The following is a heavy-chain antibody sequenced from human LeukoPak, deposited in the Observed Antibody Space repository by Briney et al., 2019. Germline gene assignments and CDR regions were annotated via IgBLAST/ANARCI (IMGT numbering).Heavy chain of an antibody. V-gene: IGHV4-34*01. D-gene: IGHD6-13*01. CDR2: INHSGST. Sequence: SETLSLTCTVYGGSFSGYYWSWIRQSPGKGLEWIGEINHSGSTKYIPSLKSRLTISVDTSKNQFCLKLSSVTAADTAVYYCARGAAAGKRDAFDIWGQGTMVTVSS. CDR1: GGSFSGYY. CDR3: ARGAAAGKRDAFDI. J-gene: IGHJ3*02.